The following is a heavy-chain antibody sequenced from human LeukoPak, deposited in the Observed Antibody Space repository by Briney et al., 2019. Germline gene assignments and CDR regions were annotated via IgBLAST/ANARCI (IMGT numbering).Heavy chain of an antibody. V-gene: IGHV1-69*13. J-gene: IGHJ6*04. CDR1: GGTFSSYA. CDR3: ARDTYYDILTGYETYYYGMDV. CDR2: IIPIFGTA. D-gene: IGHD3-9*01. Sequence: GASVKVSCKASGGTFSSYAISWVRQAPGQGLEWMGGIIPIFGTANYAQKFQGRVTITADESTSTAYMELSSLRSEDTAVYYCARDTYYDILTGYETYYYGMDVWGKGTTVTVSS.